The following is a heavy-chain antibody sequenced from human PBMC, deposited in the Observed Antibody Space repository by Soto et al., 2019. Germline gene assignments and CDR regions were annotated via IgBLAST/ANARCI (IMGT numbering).Heavy chain of an antibody. J-gene: IGHJ4*02. CDR3: ASQKRDYVDNIDY. D-gene: IGHD4-17*01. CDR1: GFTVSTYY. Sequence: EVQLVESGGGLIQPGGSLRLSCAASGFTVSTYYMSWVRQAPGKGLEWVSMIYSAGTTYYADSVKGRFTISRDSSKNTLYLQMNSLRAEDTAVYYCASQKRDYVDNIDYWGQGTLVTVSS. V-gene: IGHV3-53*01. CDR2: IYSAGTT.